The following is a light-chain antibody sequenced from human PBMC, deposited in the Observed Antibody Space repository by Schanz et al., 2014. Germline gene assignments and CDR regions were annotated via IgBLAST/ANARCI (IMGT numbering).Light chain of an antibody. Sequence: QSALTQPASVSGSPGQSITISCTGTSSDVGGYNYVSWYQQCPGKAPKLMIYDVRNRPSGVSNRFSGSKSGNTASLTISGLQAEDEADYYCSSNGGVNIYVFGTGTKLTVL. CDR3: SSNGGVNIYV. CDR2: DVR. CDR1: SSDVGGYNY. J-gene: IGLJ1*01. V-gene: IGLV2-14*01.